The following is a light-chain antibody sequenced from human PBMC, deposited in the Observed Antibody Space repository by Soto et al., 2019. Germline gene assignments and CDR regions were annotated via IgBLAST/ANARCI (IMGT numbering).Light chain of an antibody. CDR1: QSISSSY. CDR2: GAS. V-gene: IGKV3-20*01. CDR3: QQYGGSPRGT. Sequence: VLTQSPGTLSLSPGERATLSCKASQSISSSYLAWYQQKPGQAPRLLVYGASTRATGIPDKFSGSGSGKAFTLTISSLEPEDVAVYYCQQYGGSPRGTFGQGNRVEIK. J-gene: IGKJ2*01.